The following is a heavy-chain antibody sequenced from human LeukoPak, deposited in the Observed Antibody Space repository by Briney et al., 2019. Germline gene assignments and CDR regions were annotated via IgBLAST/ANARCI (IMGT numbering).Heavy chain of an antibody. V-gene: IGHV3-23*01. CDR2: ISGSGAGT. D-gene: IGHD2-21*02. Sequence: GGSLRLSCAASGFTFSNAWMNWVRQAPGKGLEWVSGISGSGAGTYYADSVKGRFTISSDNSKNTLYLQMNSLRADDTAVYYCAKDPNLYCGGDCYFDYWGQGTLVTVSS. CDR3: AKDPNLYCGGDCYFDY. J-gene: IGHJ4*02. CDR1: GFTFSNAW.